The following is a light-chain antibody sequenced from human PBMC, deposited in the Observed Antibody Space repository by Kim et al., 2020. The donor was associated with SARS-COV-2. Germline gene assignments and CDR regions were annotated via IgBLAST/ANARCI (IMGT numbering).Light chain of an antibody. CDR3: QHYDNYSQT. CDR1: QRISNS. V-gene: IGKV1-5*01. CDR2: EAS. J-gene: IGKJ3*01. Sequence: DIQMTQSPSTLSASVGDRVTITCRASQRISNSLAWYQQRPGKAPTLLMYEASSLASGVPSRFSGTGSGTDFTLTISSLQPDDFATYYCQHYDNYSQTFGPGTKVDIK.